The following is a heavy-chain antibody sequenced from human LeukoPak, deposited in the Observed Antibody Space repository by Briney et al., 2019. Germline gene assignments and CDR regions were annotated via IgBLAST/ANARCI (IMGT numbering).Heavy chain of an antibody. CDR2: ISSSSSSYI. V-gene: IGHV3-21*04. J-gene: IGHJ4*02. D-gene: IGHD6-13*01. Sequence: GGSLRLSCAASGFTFSSYNMNWVRQAPGKGLEWVSSISSSSSSYIYYADSVKGRFTISRDNAKNSLYLQMNSLRAEDTALYYCAKDILPSSSSQDYWGQGTLVTVSS. CDR1: GFTFSSYN. CDR3: AKDILPSSSSQDY.